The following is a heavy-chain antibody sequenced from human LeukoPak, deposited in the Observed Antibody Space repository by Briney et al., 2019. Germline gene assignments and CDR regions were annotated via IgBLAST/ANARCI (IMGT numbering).Heavy chain of an antibody. D-gene: IGHD3-10*01. V-gene: IGHV3-23*01. CDR2: ISGSGDTT. CDR1: GFSFSSYA. Sequence: GGSLRLSCAASGFSFSSYAMSWVRQAPGKGLEWVSTISGSGDTTYYADSVKGRFTISRDNSKNTLYLQMNSLRAEDTAVYYCAKKTRRSSPVHPWGQGNLGPLSS. J-gene: IGHJ5*02. CDR3: AKKTRRSSPVHP.